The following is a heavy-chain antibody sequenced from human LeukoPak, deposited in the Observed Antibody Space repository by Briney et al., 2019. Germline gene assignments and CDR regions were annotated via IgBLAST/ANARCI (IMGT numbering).Heavy chain of an antibody. D-gene: IGHD6-13*01. V-gene: IGHV4-59*01. Sequence: SETLSLTCTVSGGSTSSYYWSWIRQPPGKGLEWIGYIYYSGSTNYNPSLKSRVTISVDTSKNQFSLKLSSVTAADTAVYYCARAAGPLAAPDFWGQGTPVTVSS. J-gene: IGHJ4*02. CDR3: ARAAGPLAAPDF. CDR1: GGSTSSYY. CDR2: IYYSGST.